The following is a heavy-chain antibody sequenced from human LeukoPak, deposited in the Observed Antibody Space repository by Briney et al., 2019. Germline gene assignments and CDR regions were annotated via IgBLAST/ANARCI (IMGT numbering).Heavy chain of an antibody. CDR2: INRDGSSP. J-gene: IGHJ4*02. Sequence: SGGSLRLSCAASGFTFNIYSMNWVRQAPGKGLVWVSRINRDGSSPTYADSVKGRFTISRDNAKNTVYLQMNSLRAEDTAVYYCTRDLNYGWDHWGQGTLVTVSS. CDR3: TRDLNYGWDH. V-gene: IGHV3-74*01. D-gene: IGHD3-10*01. CDR1: GFTFNIYS.